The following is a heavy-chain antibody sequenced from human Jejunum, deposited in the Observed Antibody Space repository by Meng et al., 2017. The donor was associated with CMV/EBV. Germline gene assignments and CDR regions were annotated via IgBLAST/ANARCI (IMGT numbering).Heavy chain of an antibody. Sequence: CTVSVGPARTNSYYWAWIRQPPGKGLEWIGTFYYSGSTYSNPSLKSRVTISVDTSKNQFSLKLSSVTATDTALYYCVVGSNFDYWGQGSLVTVSS. D-gene: IGHD1-26*01. CDR1: VGPARTNSYY. V-gene: IGHV4-39*01. J-gene: IGHJ4*02. CDR2: FYYSGST. CDR3: VVGSNFDY.